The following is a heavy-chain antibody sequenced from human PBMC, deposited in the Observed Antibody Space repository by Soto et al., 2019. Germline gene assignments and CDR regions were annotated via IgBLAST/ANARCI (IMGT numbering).Heavy chain of an antibody. J-gene: IGHJ6*02. CDR3: AGDKDAGWFVMDV. CDR2: ISGDATRI. CDR1: GFGFNFFG. V-gene: IGHV3-30*03. D-gene: IGHD3-10*01. Sequence: QVQLVESGGGVVQPGTSLRLSCVASGFGFNFFGIHWVRQAPGKGLEWVAGISGDATRIYYAEDLKGRVTISRVNSENTLYLQMNSLRPEDTALYSCAGDKDAGWFVMDVWGQGTTVIV.